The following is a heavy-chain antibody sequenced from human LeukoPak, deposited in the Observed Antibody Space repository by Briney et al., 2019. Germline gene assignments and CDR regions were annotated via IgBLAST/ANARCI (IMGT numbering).Heavy chain of an antibody. CDR2: ISGSGGST. V-gene: IGHV3-23*01. J-gene: IGHJ4*02. CDR1: GFTFSSYA. D-gene: IGHD3-9*01. Sequence: GGSLSLSCAASGFTFSSYAMSWVRQAPGKGLEWVSAISGSGGSTYYADSVKGRFTISRDNSKNTLYLQMNSLRAEDTAVYYCATPARYDILTGYYASIDYWGQGTLVTVSS. CDR3: ATPARYDILTGYYASIDY.